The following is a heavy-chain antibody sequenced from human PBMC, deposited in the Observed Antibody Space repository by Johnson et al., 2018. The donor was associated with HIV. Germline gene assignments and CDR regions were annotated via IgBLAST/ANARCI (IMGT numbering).Heavy chain of an antibody. CDR3: ARGIAARWRALDAFDI. Sequence: QVQLVESGGGVVQPGGSLRLSCAASGFTFSSYGMHWVRQAPGKGLEWVAFIRYDGSNKYYADSVKGRFTISRDNSKNTLYLQMNSLRAEDTAGYYCARGIAARWRALDAFDIWGQGTMVTVSS. CDR2: IRYDGSNK. J-gene: IGHJ3*02. D-gene: IGHD6-6*01. V-gene: IGHV3-30*02. CDR1: GFTFSSYG.